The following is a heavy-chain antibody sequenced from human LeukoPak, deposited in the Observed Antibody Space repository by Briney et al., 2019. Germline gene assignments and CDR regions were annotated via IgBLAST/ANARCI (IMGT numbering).Heavy chain of an antibody. D-gene: IGHD2-2*01. J-gene: IGHJ3*02. CDR1: GYTFNSYG. CDR2: ISAYNGNT. Sequence: ASVKVSCKASGYTFNSYGISWVRQAPGQGLEWMGWISAYNGNTNYAQKLQGRVTMTTDTSTSTAYMELRILRSDDTAVYYCATLVPAAIFALDIWGQGTMVTVSS. CDR3: ATLVPAAIFALDI. V-gene: IGHV1-18*01.